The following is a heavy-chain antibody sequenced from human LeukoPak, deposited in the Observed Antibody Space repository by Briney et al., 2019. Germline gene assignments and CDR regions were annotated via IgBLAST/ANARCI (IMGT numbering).Heavy chain of an antibody. V-gene: IGHV4-4*07. CDR2: IYTTGST. CDR3: ARGRIGYCSSSSCYYNYPMDV. CDR1: GGSISSYY. J-gene: IGHJ6*02. Sequence: SETLSLTCTVSGGSISSYYWIWIRQPAGKGLEWIGRIYTTGSTNYNPSLKSRVTMSVDTSKNQLSLRLSSVTAADTAVYYCARGRIGYCSSSSCYYNYPMDVWGQGTPVTVSS. D-gene: IGHD2-2*01.